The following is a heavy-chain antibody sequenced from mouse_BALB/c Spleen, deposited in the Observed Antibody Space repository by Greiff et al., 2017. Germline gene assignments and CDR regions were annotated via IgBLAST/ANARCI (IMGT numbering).Heavy chain of an antibody. CDR1: GFTFTDYY. J-gene: IGHJ4*01. CDR3: ARDTRRPAMDY. V-gene: IGHV7-3*02. CDR2: IRNKANGYTT. Sequence: EVMLVESGGGLVQPGGSLRISCETSGFTFTDYYMSWVRQPPGKALEWMGVIRNKANGYTTEYSASVKGRFTISRDNSQSILYLQMNTLRAEDSATYYCARDTRRPAMDYWGQGTSVTVSS.